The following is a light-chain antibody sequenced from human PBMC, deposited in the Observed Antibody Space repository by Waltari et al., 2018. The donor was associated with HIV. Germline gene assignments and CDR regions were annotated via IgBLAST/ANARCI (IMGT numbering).Light chain of an antibody. J-gene: IGKJ4*01. V-gene: IGKV1-33*01. CDR2: DAS. CDR1: QDISSY. Sequence: IQMPHSPSSLSAPVGDRVTITCQASQDISSYLHWYQQKPGKTPKLLIYDASKLETGVPSRCSGSGSGTDFTFNISSLQPEDIATYDCQQYDNLLTFGGGTKVEIK. CDR3: QQYDNLLT.